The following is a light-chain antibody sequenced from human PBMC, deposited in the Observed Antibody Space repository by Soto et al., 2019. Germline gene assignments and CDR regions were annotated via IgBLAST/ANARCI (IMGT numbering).Light chain of an antibody. J-gene: IGLJ1*01. CDR1: SSDVGSYDH. V-gene: IGLV2-14*01. CDR3: ISYTGSSRSYV. CDR2: EVS. Sequence: GASSDVGSYDHVAWYQQFPGKTPKLMIYEVSNRPSGVSSRFSGSKSGNTASLTISGLQAEDEADYYCISYTGSSRSYVFGCGTMVTV.